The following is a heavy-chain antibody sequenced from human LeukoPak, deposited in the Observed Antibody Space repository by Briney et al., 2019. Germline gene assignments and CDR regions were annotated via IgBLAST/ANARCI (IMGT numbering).Heavy chain of an antibody. V-gene: IGHV3-23*01. D-gene: IGHD6-19*01. CDR1: GFTFSTYG. CDR2: ISGSGGST. Sequence: GGSLRLSCAASGFTFSTYGMSWVRQAPGKGLEWVSAISGSGGSTYYADSVKGRFTISRDNSKNTLYLQMNSLRADDTAVYYCTKLGAVAGLYWFDPWGQGTLVTVSS. CDR3: TKLGAVAGLYWFDP. J-gene: IGHJ5*02.